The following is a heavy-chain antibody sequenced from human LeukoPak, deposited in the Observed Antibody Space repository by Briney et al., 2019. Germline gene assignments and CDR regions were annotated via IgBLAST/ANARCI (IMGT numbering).Heavy chain of an antibody. V-gene: IGHV1-2*02. D-gene: IGHD2-2*01. Sequence: EASVKVSCKASGYTFTDYYMHWVRQAPGQGFEWMGWINPNDGDTNYAQKFQGRVTMTRDTSISTAHMEVSRLRSDDTAVYYCARANLLACCSSTCLFDYCGQGTLVTVSS. CDR3: ARANLLACCSSTCLFDY. CDR2: INPNDGDT. J-gene: IGHJ4*02. CDR1: GYTFTDYY.